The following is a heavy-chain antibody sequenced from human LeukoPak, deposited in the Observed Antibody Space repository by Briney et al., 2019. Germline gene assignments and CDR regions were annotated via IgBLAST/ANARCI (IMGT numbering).Heavy chain of an antibody. CDR3: AREPVRDGFDY. J-gene: IGHJ4*02. Sequence: PGGSLRLSCAASGFTFSSYEMNWVRQAPGKGLEWVSYISSSGSTIYYADSVKGRFTISRDNAKNSLYLQMNSLRAEDTAVYYCAREPVRDGFDYWGQGTLVTVSS. V-gene: IGHV3-48*03. CDR1: GFTFSSYE. CDR2: ISSSGSTI. D-gene: IGHD5-24*01.